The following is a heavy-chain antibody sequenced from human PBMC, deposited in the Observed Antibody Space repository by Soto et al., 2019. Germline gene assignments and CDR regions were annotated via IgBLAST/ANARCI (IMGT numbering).Heavy chain of an antibody. D-gene: IGHD3-16*01. V-gene: IGHV4-39*01. CDR1: GGSISSSSYY. CDR3: ARRSLSGGYSDAFDI. J-gene: IGHJ3*02. Sequence: PSETLSLTCTVSGGSISSSSYYWGWIRQPPGKGLEWIGSIYYSGSTYYNPSLKSRVTISVDTSKNQFSLKLSSVTAADTAVYYCARRSLSGGYSDAFDIWGQGTMVTVSS. CDR2: IYYSGST.